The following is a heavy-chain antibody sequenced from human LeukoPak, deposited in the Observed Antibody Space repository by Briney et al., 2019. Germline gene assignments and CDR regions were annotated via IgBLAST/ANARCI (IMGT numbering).Heavy chain of an antibody. V-gene: IGHV1-2*02. CDR3: VKSGGYCSGGSCYTDWFDP. J-gene: IGHJ5*02. D-gene: IGHD2-15*01. CDR1: GYRFTGFY. CDR2: INPNTGGT. Sequence: ASVKVSCKASGYRFTGFYIHWVRQAPGQGLEWMGWINPNTGGTKFAQKFQGRVSLTRDTSITTTYMDLSRLRSDDTAFYYCVKSGGYCSGGSCYTDWFDPWGQGTLVTVAS.